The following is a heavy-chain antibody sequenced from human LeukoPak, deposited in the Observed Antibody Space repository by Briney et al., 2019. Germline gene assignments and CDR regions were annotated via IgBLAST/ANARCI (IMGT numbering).Heavy chain of an antibody. J-gene: IGHJ4*02. D-gene: IGHD2/OR15-2a*01. Sequence: GGSLRLSCAASGFTFSSYPMHWPRHPPGKGLEWVAVISYDGNNKYYADPVKGRFTISRDNSKNTLYLQMNSLRAEDTAVYYCASGLYGQTVDYWGQGTLVTVSS. CDR1: GFTFSSYP. CDR3: ASGLYGQTVDY. CDR2: ISYDGNNK. V-gene: IGHV3-30*01.